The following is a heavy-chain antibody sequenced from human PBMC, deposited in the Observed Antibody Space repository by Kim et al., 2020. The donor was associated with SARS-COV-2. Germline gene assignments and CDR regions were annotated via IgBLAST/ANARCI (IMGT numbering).Heavy chain of an antibody. J-gene: IGHJ4*02. Sequence: ASVKVSCKASGYTFTSYYMHWVQQAPGQGLEWMGIINPSGGSTSYAQKFQGRVTMTRDTSTSTVYMELSSLRSEDTAVYYCARGSPVYYDILTGYYRDYWGQGNLVTVSS. CDR1: GYTFTSYY. CDR3: ARGSPVYYDILTGYYRDY. V-gene: IGHV1-46*01. CDR2: INPSGGST. D-gene: IGHD3-9*01.